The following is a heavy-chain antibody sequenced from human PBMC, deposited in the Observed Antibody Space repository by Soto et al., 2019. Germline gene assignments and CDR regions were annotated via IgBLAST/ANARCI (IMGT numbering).Heavy chain of an antibody. Sequence: ETLSLTCTVSGGSIRSYYGSWIRQPPGKGLEWIGYIYYSGSTNYNPSLKSRVTISVDTSKNQFSLKLNSMTAADTAVYYCARHNYGSGSTYFDYWGQGTLVTVSS. CDR2: IYYSGST. CDR1: GGSIRSYY. CDR3: ARHNYGSGSTYFDY. D-gene: IGHD3-10*01. V-gene: IGHV4-59*08. J-gene: IGHJ4*02.